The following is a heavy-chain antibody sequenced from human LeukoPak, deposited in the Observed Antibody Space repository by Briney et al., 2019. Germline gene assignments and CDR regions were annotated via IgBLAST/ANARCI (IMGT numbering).Heavy chain of an antibody. Sequence: PSETLSLTCAVYGGSFSGYYWSWIRQPPGKGLEWIGSIYYSGSTYYNPSLKSRVTISVDTSKNQFSLKLSSVTAADTAMYYCARHSYDFWSGYFSHSDYWGQGTLVTVSS. V-gene: IGHV4-34*01. CDR2: IYYSGST. D-gene: IGHD3-3*01. CDR1: GGSFSGYY. CDR3: ARHSYDFWSGYFSHSDY. J-gene: IGHJ4*02.